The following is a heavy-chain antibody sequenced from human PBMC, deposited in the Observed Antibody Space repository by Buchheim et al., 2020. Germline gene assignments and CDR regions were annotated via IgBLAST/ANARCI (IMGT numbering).Heavy chain of an antibody. V-gene: IGHV4-39*07. CDR2: IYYSGST. Sequence: QLQLQESGPGLVKPSETLSLTCTVSGGSISSSSYYWGWIRQPPGKGLEWIGSIYYSGSTYYNPSLKGRVTISVDTSKNQFSLKLSSVTAADTAVYYCARDRRWLQSSDAFDIWGQGT. D-gene: IGHD5-24*01. CDR1: GGSISSSSYY. J-gene: IGHJ3*02. CDR3: ARDRRWLQSSDAFDI.